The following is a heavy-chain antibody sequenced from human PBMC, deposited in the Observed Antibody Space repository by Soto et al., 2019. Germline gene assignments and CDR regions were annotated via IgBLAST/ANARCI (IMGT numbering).Heavy chain of an antibody. V-gene: IGHV3-23*01. Sequence: PGGSLRLSCAASGFTFSNSAMNWVRQVPGEGLEWVSVISGDGGSASHAESVQGRFTISRDNSMNTLYLQMHSLRAEDTAVYYCTRDASRDSSARGWFDPWGPGTLVTVSS. D-gene: IGHD6-13*01. CDR2: ISGDGGSA. J-gene: IGHJ5*02. CDR1: GFTFSNSA. CDR3: TRDASRDSSARGWFDP.